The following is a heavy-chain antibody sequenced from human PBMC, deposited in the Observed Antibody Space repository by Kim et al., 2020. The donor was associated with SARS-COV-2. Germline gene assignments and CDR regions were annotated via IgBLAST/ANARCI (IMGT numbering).Heavy chain of an antibody. Sequence: GESLKISCKGSGYSFTSYWISWVRQMPGKGLEWMGRIDPSDSYTNYSPSFQGHVTISADKSISTAYLQWSSLKASDTAMYYCARRTVLRYFDWLSSPLDAFDIWGQGTMVTVSS. V-gene: IGHV5-10-1*01. CDR1: GYSFTSYW. J-gene: IGHJ3*02. D-gene: IGHD3-9*01. CDR2: IDPSDSYT. CDR3: ARRTVLRYFDWLSSPLDAFDI.